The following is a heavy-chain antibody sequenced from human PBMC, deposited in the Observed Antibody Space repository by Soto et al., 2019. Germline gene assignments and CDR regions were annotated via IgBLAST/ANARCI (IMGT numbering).Heavy chain of an antibody. D-gene: IGHD5-18*01. CDR3: ARAGIEDTAMDY. V-gene: IGHV3-21*01. CDR1: GFTFSSYS. CDR2: ISSSSSYI. J-gene: IGHJ4*02. Sequence: GGSLRLSCAASGFTFSSYSMNWVRQAPGKGLEWVSSISSSSSYIYYADSVKGRFTISRDNAKNSLYLQMNSLRAEDTAVYYCARAGIEDTAMDYWGQGTLVTVSS.